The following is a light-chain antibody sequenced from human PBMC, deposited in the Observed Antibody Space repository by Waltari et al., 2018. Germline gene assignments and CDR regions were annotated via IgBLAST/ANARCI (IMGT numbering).Light chain of an antibody. CDR2: WAS. Sequence: DILMAQSQDSLAVSLGVRAHVNCKSSPSVLISSNNENYLARYQQKPGQPPKLLIYWASTRASVVPDRFSGSGSGTDFTLTISSLQAEDVAVYYCQQYYSIPRSFGQGTKLEIK. CDR3: QQYYSIPRS. V-gene: IGKV4-1*01. J-gene: IGKJ2*03. CDR1: PSVLISSNNENY.